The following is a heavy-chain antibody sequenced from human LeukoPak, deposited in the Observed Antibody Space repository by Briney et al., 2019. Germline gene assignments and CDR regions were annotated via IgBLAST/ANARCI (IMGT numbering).Heavy chain of an antibody. CDR3: ARESTPLRGAFDP. CDR1: GFTFSSYA. Sequence: PGGSLRLSCAASGFTFSSYAMTWVRQAPGKGLEWVSVIDSRDNTYHADSVKGRFTISRHTSKNTLYLQMNSLRAEDTAVYYCARESTPLRGAFDPWGPGTLVTVSS. D-gene: IGHD5-24*01. J-gene: IGHJ5*02. CDR2: IDSRDNT. V-gene: IGHV3-53*04.